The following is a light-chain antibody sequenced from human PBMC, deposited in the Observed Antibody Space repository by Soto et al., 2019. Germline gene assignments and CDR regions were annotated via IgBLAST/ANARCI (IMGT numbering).Light chain of an antibody. CDR2: GAS. CDR1: QSISRS. CDR3: QESYSTLVI. J-gene: IGKJ2*01. Sequence: DIQMTQSPSSLSASVGDRVTISCRASQSISRSLNWYQQKPGKAPKLLIYGASSLESGVTSRFSGSGSGKHFTLPISSLQPEDFATYYWQESYSTLVIFGQGTKVEIK. V-gene: IGKV1-39*01.